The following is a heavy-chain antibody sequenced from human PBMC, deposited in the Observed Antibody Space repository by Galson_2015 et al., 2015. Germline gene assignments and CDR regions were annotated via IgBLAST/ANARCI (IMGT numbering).Heavy chain of an antibody. CDR3: ASYTGSYGGTVRY. CDR2: LSSGGGTT. V-gene: IGHV3-23*01. CDR1: GFAFSGYA. Sequence: SLRLSCAASGFAFSGYAMNWVRQAPGKGLEWVSTLSSGGGTTYYADSVRGRFTISRDNSKNTLYLQMNSLRAEDTAVYYCASYTGSYGGTVRYWGQGTLVTVSS. J-gene: IGHJ4*02. D-gene: IGHD1-26*01.